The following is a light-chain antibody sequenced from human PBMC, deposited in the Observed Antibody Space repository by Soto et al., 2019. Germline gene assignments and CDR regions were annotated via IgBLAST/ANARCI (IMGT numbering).Light chain of an antibody. J-gene: IGKJ2*01. CDR1: ETISHF. Sequence: DIQMTQSPSSLSASVGDRVTITCRASETISHFLNWYQCKPGKAPRLLVHGASGLQGGVPSRFSGSGSDTDFTLTISSLQPEDFATYYCQQSYSTPYTFGQGTQLDLK. CDR3: QQSYSTPYT. CDR2: GAS. V-gene: IGKV1-39*01.